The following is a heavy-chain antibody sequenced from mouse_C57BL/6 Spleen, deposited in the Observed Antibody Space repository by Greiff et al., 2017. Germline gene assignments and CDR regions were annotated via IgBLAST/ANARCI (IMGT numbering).Heavy chain of an antibody. J-gene: IGHJ3*01. Sequence: VQLQQPGAELVMPGASVKLSCKASGYTFTSYWMHWVKQRPGQGLEWIGEIDPSDSYTNYNQKFKGKSTLTVDKSSSTAYMQLSSLTSEDSAVYYCAIGQEFAYWGQGTLVTVSA. CDR2: IDPSDSYT. V-gene: IGHV1-69*01. CDR3: AIGQEFAY. CDR1: GYTFTSYW.